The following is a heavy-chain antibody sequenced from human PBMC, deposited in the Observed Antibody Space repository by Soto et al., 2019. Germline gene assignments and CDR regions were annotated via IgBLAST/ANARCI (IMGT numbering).Heavy chain of an antibody. J-gene: IGHJ4*02. V-gene: IGHV4-30-4*02. Sequence: SETLSLTCTVSGGSISSGDYYWSWIRQPPGKGLEWIGYIYYSGSTYYNPSLKSRVTISVDTSKNQFSLRAEDTAVYYCARDRITMVRGPDYWGQGTLVTVSS. CDR3: ARDRITMVRGPDY. CDR1: GGSISSGDYY. D-gene: IGHD3-10*01. CDR2: IYYSGST.